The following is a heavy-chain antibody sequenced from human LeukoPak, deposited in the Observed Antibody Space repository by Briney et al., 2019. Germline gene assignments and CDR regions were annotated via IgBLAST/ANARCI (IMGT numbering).Heavy chain of an antibody. D-gene: IGHD2-21*01. CDR1: GYTFTSYG. CDR2: ISAYNGNT. J-gene: IGHJ3*02. Sequence: AASVKVSCKASGYTFTSYGISWVRQAPGQGLEWMGWISAYNGNTNYAQKLQGRVTLTTDTSTSTAYMELRSLRSDDTAVYYCARAVDSVVAFDIWGQGTMVTVSS. V-gene: IGHV1-18*01. CDR3: ARAVDSVVAFDI.